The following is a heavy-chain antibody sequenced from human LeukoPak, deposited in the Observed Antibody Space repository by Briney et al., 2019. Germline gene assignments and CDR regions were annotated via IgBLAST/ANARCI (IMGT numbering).Heavy chain of an antibody. D-gene: IGHD1-26*01. J-gene: IGHJ4*02. CDR2: ITWDGGST. Sequence: GWSLRLSCAASGFTFDDYSMHWVRQVPGKGLQWVSLITWDGGSTSYADSVKGRFTISRDNSKKSLSLQMYGLSLEDTALYYCARERGRVIDYWGQGTLVTVSS. CDR3: ARERGRVIDY. CDR1: GFTFDDYS. V-gene: IGHV3-43*01.